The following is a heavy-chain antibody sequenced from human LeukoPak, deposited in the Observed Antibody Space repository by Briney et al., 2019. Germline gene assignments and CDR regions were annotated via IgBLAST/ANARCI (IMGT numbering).Heavy chain of an antibody. J-gene: IGHJ3*02. CDR3: AKVARGGYTPPDPFDI. V-gene: IGHV3-9*01. Sequence: GGSLRLSCAASGFTFDDYAMHWVRHAPGKGLERVSGLSWNSGSTGYADSVEGRFTISRDNAKNSLYLQMNSLRAEDTAFYYCAKVARGGYTPPDPFDIWGQGTMVTVSS. D-gene: IGHD5-18*01. CDR1: GFTFDDYA. CDR2: LSWNSGST.